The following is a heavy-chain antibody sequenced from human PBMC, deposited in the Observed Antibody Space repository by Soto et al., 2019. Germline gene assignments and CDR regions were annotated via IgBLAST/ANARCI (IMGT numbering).Heavy chain of an antibody. V-gene: IGHV1-8*01. CDR3: AREGVRGMDV. CDR2: MNANSGNT. J-gene: IGHJ6*02. Sequence: QVQLVQSGAEVKKPGASVKVSCKASGYTFTSYDINWVRQATGQGLGWMGWMNANSGNTGHAQKFQARVTMTRNTYMNTAYMELSSLRSEDTAVYYCAREGVRGMDVLGQGTEVTVSS. CDR1: GYTFTSYD. D-gene: IGHD3-16*01.